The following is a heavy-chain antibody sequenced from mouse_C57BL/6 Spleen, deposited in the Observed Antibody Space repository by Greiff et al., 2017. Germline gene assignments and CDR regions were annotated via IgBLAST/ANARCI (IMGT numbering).Heavy chain of an antibody. V-gene: IGHV14-2*01. J-gene: IGHJ4*01. CDR3: ARYITTVVATYYYAMDY. CDR1: GFNIKDYY. D-gene: IGHD1-1*01. CDR2: IDPEDGET. Sequence: VQLQQSGAELVKPGASVKLSCTASGFNIKDYYMHWVKQRTEQGLEWIGRIDPEDGETKYAPKFQGKATITADTSSNTAYLQLSSLTSEDTAVYYCARYITTVVATYYYAMDYWGQGTSVTVSS.